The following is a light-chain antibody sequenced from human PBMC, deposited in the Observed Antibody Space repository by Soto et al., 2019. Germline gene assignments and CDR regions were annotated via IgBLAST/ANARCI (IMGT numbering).Light chain of an antibody. Sequence: EIVMTQSPATLSVSPGERATLSCRASQSVSSNLAWYQQKPGQAPRLLFYGASIRATGVPASFSGSGSGTDFSLTISSLQSEDFSDYYCQQSNSWPYTFCQETKLEIK. CDR3: QQSNSWPYT. V-gene: IGKV3-15*01. J-gene: IGKJ2*01. CDR1: QSVSSN. CDR2: GAS.